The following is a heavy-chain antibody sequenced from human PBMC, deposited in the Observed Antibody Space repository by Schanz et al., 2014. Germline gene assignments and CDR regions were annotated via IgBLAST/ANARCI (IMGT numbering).Heavy chain of an antibody. V-gene: IGHV1-46*01. CDR2: INPSGGST. J-gene: IGHJ3*01. CDR3: ARGIPYCSSTSCSGLDAYDV. Sequence: QVQLVQSGAEVKKPGASVKVSCKASGYTFTSYDINWVRQATGQGLEWMGIINPSGGSTSYAQKFQGRVTMTRDTSTSTVYMELRNVRYDDTAMYYCARGIPYCSSTSCSGLDAYDVWGQGTLVTVSS. D-gene: IGHD2-2*01. CDR1: GYTFTSYD.